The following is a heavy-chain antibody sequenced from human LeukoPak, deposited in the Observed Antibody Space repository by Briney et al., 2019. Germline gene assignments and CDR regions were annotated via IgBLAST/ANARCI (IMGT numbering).Heavy chain of an antibody. V-gene: IGHV1-8*01. CDR2: MNPNSGNT. D-gene: IGHD3-22*01. J-gene: IGHJ4*02. CDR3: AKVFYYDSSGYYWIDY. Sequence: ASVKVSCKASGYTFTSYDINWVRQATGQGLEWMGWMNPNSGNTGYAQKFQGRVTMTRNTSISTAYMELSSLRSEDTAVYYRAKVFYYDSSGYYWIDYWGQGTLVTVSS. CDR1: GYTFTSYD.